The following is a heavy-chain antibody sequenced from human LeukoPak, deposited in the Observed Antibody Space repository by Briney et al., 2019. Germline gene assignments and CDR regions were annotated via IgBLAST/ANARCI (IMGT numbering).Heavy chain of an antibody. J-gene: IGHJ3*02. V-gene: IGHV3-30*18. D-gene: IGHD2-2*01. CDR1: GFTFSSYG. Sequence: PGRSLRLSCAASGFTFSSYGMHWVRQAPGKGLEWVAVISYDGSNKYYADSVKGRFTISRDNSKNTLYLQMNSLRAEDTAVYYCAKEDIVVVPAALLGAFDIWGQGTMVTVFS. CDR3: AKEDIVVVPAALLGAFDI. CDR2: ISYDGSNK.